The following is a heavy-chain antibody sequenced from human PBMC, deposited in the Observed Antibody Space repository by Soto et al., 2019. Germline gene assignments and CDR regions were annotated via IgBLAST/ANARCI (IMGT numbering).Heavy chain of an antibody. J-gene: IGHJ6*02. CDR1: GYTFTSYG. V-gene: IGHV1-18*01. CDR3: ATNHYDMEWGVDYYYYGMDV. Sequence: QVQLVQSGAEVKKPGASVKVSCKASGYTFTSYGISWVRQAPGQGLEWMGWISAYNGNTNYAQKLRGRVTMTTDTSTSTAYMELRSLRSDDTAVYYCATNHYDMEWGVDYYYYGMDVWGQGTTVTVSS. CDR2: ISAYNGNT. D-gene: IGHD3-9*01.